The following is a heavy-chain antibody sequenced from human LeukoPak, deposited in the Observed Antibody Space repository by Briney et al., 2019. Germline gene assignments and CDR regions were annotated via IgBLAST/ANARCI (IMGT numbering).Heavy chain of an antibody. D-gene: IGHD1-26*01. J-gene: IGHJ4*02. CDR3: ARDAELLGYFDY. V-gene: IGHV4-61*02. CDR2: IYTSGST. CDR1: GGSISSGSYY. Sequence: SETLSLTCTVSGGSISSGSYYWSWIRQPAGKGLEWIGRIYTSGSTNYNPSLKSRVTISVDTSKNQFSLKLSFVTAADTAVYYCARDAELLGYFDYWGQGTLVTVSS.